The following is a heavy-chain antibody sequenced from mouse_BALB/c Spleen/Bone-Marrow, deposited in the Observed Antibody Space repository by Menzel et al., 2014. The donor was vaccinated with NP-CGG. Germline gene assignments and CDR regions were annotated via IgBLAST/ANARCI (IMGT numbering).Heavy chain of an antibody. V-gene: IGHV1-82*01. CDR3: ARRGGNPSFDY. CDR1: GYAFSSSW. Sequence: QVQLQQSGPELVKPGASVKISCKASGYAFSSSWMNWVKQRPGQGLEWIGRTYPGDGDTNYNGKFKGKATLTADKSSSTAYMQLSSLTSVDSAVYFCARRGGNPSFDYWGQGTTLTVSS. CDR2: TYPGDGDT. D-gene: IGHD2-1*01. J-gene: IGHJ2*01.